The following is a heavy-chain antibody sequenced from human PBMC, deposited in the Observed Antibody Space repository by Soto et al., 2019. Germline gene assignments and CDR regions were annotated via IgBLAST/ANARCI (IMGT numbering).Heavy chain of an antibody. CDR2: SSGSGSGGST. V-gene: IGHV3-23*01. J-gene: IGHJ4*02. D-gene: IGHD4-4*01. CDR1: GFTFTNYA. Sequence: GGSLRLSCAASGFTFTNYAMTWARQAPGKGLEWVSISSGSGSGGSTNYADSVKGRFTISRDNSKNTLYLQMNSLRVEDTAVYYCAKDRDDYRNYVFDYWGQGTLVTVSS. CDR3: AKDRDDYRNYVFDY.